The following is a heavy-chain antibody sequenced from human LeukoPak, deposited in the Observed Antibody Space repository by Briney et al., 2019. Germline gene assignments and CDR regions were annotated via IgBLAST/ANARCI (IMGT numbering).Heavy chain of an antibody. CDR1: GGSFSGYY. V-gene: IGHV4-34*01. CDR2: INHSGST. CDR3: ARGLGADPPFDY. D-gene: IGHD4/OR15-4a*01. J-gene: IGHJ4*02. Sequence: SETLSLTCAVYGGSFSGYYWSWIRQPPGKGLEWIGEINHSGSTNYNPSLKSRVTISVDTSKNQFSLKLGSVTAADTAVHYCARGLGADPPFDYWGQGTLVTVSS.